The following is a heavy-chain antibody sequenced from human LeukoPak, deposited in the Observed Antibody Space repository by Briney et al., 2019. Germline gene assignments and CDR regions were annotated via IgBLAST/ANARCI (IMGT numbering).Heavy chain of an antibody. D-gene: IGHD3-10*01. CDR1: GFTLSSYA. V-gene: IGHV3-23*01. J-gene: IGHJ3*02. CDR2: ISTSGGTT. Sequence: PGGSLRLSCAASGFTLSSYAMNWIRQAPGKGLDWVSVISTSGGTTYYADSVKGRFTISRDNSKNTLYPQMNSLSVEDTAVYYCAKDEVLWFGERAFDIWGHGTMVTVSS. CDR3: AKDEVLWFGERAFDI.